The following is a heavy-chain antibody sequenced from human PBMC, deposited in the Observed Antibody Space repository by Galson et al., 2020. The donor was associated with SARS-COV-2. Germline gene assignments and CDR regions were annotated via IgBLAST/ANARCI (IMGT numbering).Heavy chain of an antibody. D-gene: IGHD5-18*01. CDR1: GFSFSGYG. V-gene: IGHV3-33*06. J-gene: IGHJ3*02. CDR3: AKEGIQLWPPSEALDI. Sequence: GGSLRLSCAASGFSFSGYGMHWVRQAPGKGLEWMAVIWYDENNKYYADSVKGRFTISRDNSKNTLYLQMSNLRAEDTAVYYCAKEGIQLWPPSEALDIWGQGTMVTVSS. CDR2: IWYDENNK.